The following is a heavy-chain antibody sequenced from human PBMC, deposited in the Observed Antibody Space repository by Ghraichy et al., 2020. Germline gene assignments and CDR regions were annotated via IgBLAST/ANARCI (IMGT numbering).Heavy chain of an antibody. CDR2: IFYNGKT. D-gene: IGHD3-3*02. J-gene: IGHJ3*02. CDR3: ARPRGPFLDAFHI. V-gene: IGHV4-39*01. CDR1: GDSVNSKNYF. Sequence: SETLSLTCVVSGDSVNSKNYFWAWIRQPPGKGLEWIGSIFYNGKTYYSPSLKSRVTMSVDTSNNQFSLNLTSVSAADTSVYYCARPRGPFLDAFHIWGQGTMVTVSS.